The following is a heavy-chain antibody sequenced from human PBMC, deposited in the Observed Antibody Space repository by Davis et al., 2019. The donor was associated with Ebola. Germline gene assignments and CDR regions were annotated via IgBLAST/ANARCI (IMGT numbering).Heavy chain of an antibody. J-gene: IGHJ4*02. CDR2: IYYSGST. CDR1: GGSISSGGFY. CDR3: ARVRRGYNFGPDFDY. V-gene: IGHV4-31*03. D-gene: IGHD5-18*01. Sequence: SETLSLTCTVSGGSISSGGFYWSWIRQHPGRGLEWIGYIYYSGSTYYNPSLKSRVTISIDTSKNQISLKLNSVTAADTAVYYCARVRRGYNFGPDFDYWGQGTLVTVSS.